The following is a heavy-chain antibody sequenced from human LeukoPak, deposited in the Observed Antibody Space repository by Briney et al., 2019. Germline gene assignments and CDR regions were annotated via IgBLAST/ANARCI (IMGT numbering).Heavy chain of an antibody. CDR3: ARHRARYDYVWGSYRYTGLEALDI. V-gene: IGHV4-59*08. J-gene: IGHJ3*02. CDR1: GGSISSYY. D-gene: IGHD3-16*02. CDR2: IYYSGST. Sequence: PSETLSLTCTVSGGSISSYYWSWLRQPPGKGLEWIGYIYYSGSTNYNPSLKSRVTISVDTSKNQFSLKLSSVTAADTAVYYGARHRARYDYVWGSYRYTGLEALDIWGQGTMVTVSS.